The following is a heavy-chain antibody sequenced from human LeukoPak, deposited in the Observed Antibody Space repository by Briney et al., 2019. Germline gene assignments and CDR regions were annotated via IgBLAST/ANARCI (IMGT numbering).Heavy chain of an antibody. CDR2: IIPIFGTA. J-gene: IGHJ6*03. V-gene: IGHV1-69*05. CDR3: ARDLDYYYYMDV. Sequence: ASVKVSCKASGGTFSSYVISRVRQAPGQGLEWMGRIIPIFGTANYAQKFQGRVTITTDESTSTAYMELSSLRSEDTAVYYCARDLDYYYYMDVWGKGTTVTVSS. CDR1: GGTFSSYV.